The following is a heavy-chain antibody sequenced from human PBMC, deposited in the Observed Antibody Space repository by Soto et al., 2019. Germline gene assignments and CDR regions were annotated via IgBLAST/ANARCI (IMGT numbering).Heavy chain of an antibody. Sequence: SETLSLTCTVSGGSISSSNYYGGWIRQPPGKGLEWIGSIYYSGTTSYTPSLPMQITISIYTSTLQFSLKLSSVTAADTAVYYCASHHWVGKIVPPSSEDWFDPWGQGILVTVSS. J-gene: IGHJ5*02. CDR3: ASHHWVGKIVPPSSEDWFDP. CDR2: IYYSGTT. V-gene: IGHV4-39*01. D-gene: IGHD7-27*01. CDR1: GGSISSSNYY.